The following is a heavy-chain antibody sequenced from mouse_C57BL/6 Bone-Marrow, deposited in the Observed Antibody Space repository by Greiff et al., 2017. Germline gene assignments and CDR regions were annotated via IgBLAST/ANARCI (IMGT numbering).Heavy chain of an antibody. J-gene: IGHJ1*03. Sequence: QVQLKQPGAELVKPGASVKLSCKASGYTFTSYWMHWVKQRPGRGLEWIGRIDPNSGGTKYNEKFKSKATLTVDKPSSTAYMQLSSLTSEDSAVYYCEREVGYYYGPYWYFDVWGTGTTVTVSS. CDR3: EREVGYYYGPYWYFDV. CDR1: GYTFTSYW. D-gene: IGHD1-1*01. CDR2: IDPNSGGT. V-gene: IGHV1-72*01.